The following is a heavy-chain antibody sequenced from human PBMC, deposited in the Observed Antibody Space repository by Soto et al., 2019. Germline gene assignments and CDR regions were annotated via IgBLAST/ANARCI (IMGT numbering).Heavy chain of an antibody. CDR1: GGTFSSYA. V-gene: IGHV1-69*01. D-gene: IGHD2-2*01. CDR3: AREYCSSTSCYHGNWFDP. CDR2: IIPIFGTA. J-gene: IGHJ5*02. Sequence: QVQLVQSGAEVKKPGSSVKVSCKASGGTFSSYAISWVRQAPGQGLEWMGGIIPIFGTANYAQKFQGRVTITADESTSTAYMELSSLRSEDTGVYYCAREYCSSTSCYHGNWFDPWGQGTLVTVSS.